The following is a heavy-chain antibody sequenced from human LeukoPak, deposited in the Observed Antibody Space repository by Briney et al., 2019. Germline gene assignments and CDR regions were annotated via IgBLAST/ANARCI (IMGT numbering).Heavy chain of an antibody. V-gene: IGHV5-51*01. CDR1: GFTFAMYW. CDR2: IYPGNSET. D-gene: IGHD6-25*01. Sequence: AESLETCCEGPGFTFAMYWIGWVRQMPGKGLECMGIIYPGNSETRYSPSFQGHVTISVDKSLRVTYLQWSSLKASDSAMYYCVLRASSGGSGDSFDPSGQGTLLTVSS. CDR3: VLRASSGGSGDSFDP. J-gene: IGHJ5*02.